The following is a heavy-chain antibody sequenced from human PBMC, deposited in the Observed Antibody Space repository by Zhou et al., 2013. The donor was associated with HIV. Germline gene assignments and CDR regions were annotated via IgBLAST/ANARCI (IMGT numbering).Heavy chain of an antibody. Sequence: QVQLVQSGAEVKKPGSSVKVSCKASGGTFSSYAISWVRQAPGQGLEWMGGIIPIFGTANYAQKFQGRVTITTDESTSTAYMELSSLRSEDTAVYYCASESGGLYCSSTSCSHGYYYYMDVWGKGTTVTVSS. J-gene: IGHJ6*03. CDR3: ASESGGLYCSSTSCSHGYYYYMDV. CDR1: GGTFSSYA. CDR2: IIPIFGTA. D-gene: IGHD2-2*01. V-gene: IGHV1-69*05.